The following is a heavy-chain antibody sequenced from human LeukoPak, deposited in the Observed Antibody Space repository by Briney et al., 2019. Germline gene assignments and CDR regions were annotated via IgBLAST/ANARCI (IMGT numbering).Heavy chain of an antibody. V-gene: IGHV3-30*02. Sequence: GGSLRLSCVASGFTFSNYGIHWVRQAPGKGLEWVAVIWYDGNNKYYSDSVEGRFTISRDDSKNMLYLQMNSLRAEDTALYYCAKDRSIAARRDMDVWGQGTTVTVSS. CDR3: AKDRSIAARRDMDV. CDR2: IWYDGNNK. D-gene: IGHD6-6*01. CDR1: GFTFSNYG. J-gene: IGHJ6*02.